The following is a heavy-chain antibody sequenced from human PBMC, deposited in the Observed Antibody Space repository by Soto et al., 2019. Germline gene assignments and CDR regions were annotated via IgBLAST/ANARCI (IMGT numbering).Heavy chain of an antibody. CDR3: AKCDGPYDFWNNYYPKPLFDY. J-gene: IGHJ4*02. CDR2: ISGSGGGT. D-gene: IGHD3-3*01. CDR1: RFTFSSYA. Sequence: GGSLRLSCAASRFTFSSYAMTWVRQAPGKGLEWVSTISGSGGGTFYADSVKGRFTISRDNSKNTLYLQMSSLRAEDTAVYYCAKCDGPYDFWNNYYPKPLFDYWGQGTLVTVSS. V-gene: IGHV3-23*01.